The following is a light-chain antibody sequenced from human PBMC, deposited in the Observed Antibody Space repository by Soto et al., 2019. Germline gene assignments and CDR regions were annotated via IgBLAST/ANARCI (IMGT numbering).Light chain of an antibody. Sequence: DIQMTQSPPSLSASVGDRVTITCRASQDISNYLAWYQQRPGKVPRLLLYAASTLQSGVPSRFSGSGSGTDFTLTISSLLPEDAATYYCQNLDSAAFTFGPGTKVDIK. V-gene: IGKV1-27*01. CDR2: AAS. CDR3: QNLDSAAFT. CDR1: QDISNY. J-gene: IGKJ3*01.